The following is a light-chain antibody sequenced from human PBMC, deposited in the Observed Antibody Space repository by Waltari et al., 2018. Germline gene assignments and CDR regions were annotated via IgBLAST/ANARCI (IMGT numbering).Light chain of an antibody. J-gene: IGKJ4*01. CDR1: QCVTSY. CDR3: QQRSVWPLT. CDR2: DAS. Sequence: EIVLTQSPATLSLSPGERATLSCRASQCVTSYLAWYQQTHGQAPRLLIYDASNRATGIPARFSGSGSGTDFTLTISSLEPEDFAVYYCQQRSVWPLTFGGGTKVEIK. V-gene: IGKV3-11*01.